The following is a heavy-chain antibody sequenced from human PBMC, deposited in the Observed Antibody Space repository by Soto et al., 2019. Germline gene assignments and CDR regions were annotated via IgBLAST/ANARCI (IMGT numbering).Heavy chain of an antibody. CDR2: IKSETDGGTT. V-gene: IGHV3-15*01. D-gene: IGHD3-16*02. J-gene: IGHJ4*02. Sequence: EVQLVESGGGLVKPGGSLRLSCAASGFPFSNAWMSWVRQAPGEGLEWVARIKSETDGGTTDYAAPVEGRFTISRDDSKNTLDLQMNNLETEDTAGYYCTTYDDIWWYYRYRCAYWGQGTLVTVSS. CDR1: GFPFSNAW. CDR3: TTYDDIWWYYRYRCAY.